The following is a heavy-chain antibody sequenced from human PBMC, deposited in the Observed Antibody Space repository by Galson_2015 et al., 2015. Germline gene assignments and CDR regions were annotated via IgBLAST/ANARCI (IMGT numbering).Heavy chain of an antibody. CDR2: ISSSSSYT. J-gene: IGHJ4*02. D-gene: IGHD3-10*01. V-gene: IGHV3-11*05. Sequence: SLRLSCAASGFTFSDYYMSWLRQAPGKGLEWVSYISSSSSYTNYADSVKGRFTISRDNAKNSLYLQMNSLRAEDTAVYYCARGSDKYCFDYWGQGPLVTVSS. CDR3: ARGSDKYCFDY. CDR1: GFTFSDYY.